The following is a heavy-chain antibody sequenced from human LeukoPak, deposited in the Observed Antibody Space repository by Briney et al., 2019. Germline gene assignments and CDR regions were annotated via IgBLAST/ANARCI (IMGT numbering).Heavy chain of an antibody. D-gene: IGHD4-17*01. CDR3: ASEGYGDYFYYFDY. CDR1: GFTFSSYA. V-gene: IGHV3-30-3*01. Sequence: TGGSLRLSCAASGFTFSSYAMHWVRQAPGKGLEWVAVISYDGSNKYYADSVKGRFTISRDNSKNTLYLQMNSLRAEDTAVYYCASEGYGDYFYYFDYWGQGTLVTVSS. J-gene: IGHJ4*02. CDR2: ISYDGSNK.